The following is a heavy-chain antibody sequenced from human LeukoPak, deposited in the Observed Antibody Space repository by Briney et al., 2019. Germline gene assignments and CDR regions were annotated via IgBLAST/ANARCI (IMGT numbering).Heavy chain of an antibody. CDR2: IKQDGSEK. D-gene: IGHD6-13*01. CDR1: GFTFSNYW. J-gene: IGHJ1*01. CDR3: ARRIAGSDTGGCFQE. V-gene: IGHV3-7*04. Sequence: PGGSLRLSCVASGFTFSNYWMSWVRQSPGKGLEWVANIKQDGSEKYYVDSVKGRFTISRDNAGNSLYLQMSSLRAEDTAVYYCARRIAGSDTGGCFQEWGQGTPATVSS.